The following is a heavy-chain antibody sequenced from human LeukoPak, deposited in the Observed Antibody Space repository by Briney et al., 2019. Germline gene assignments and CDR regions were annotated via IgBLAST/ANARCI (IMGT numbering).Heavy chain of an antibody. J-gene: IGHJ4*02. CDR1: GDSINSLDL. CDR2: MYLSGTT. CDR3: AGLVGRYSSGLYYYYFDY. D-gene: IGHD3-22*01. Sequence: SGTLSLTCTVSGDSINSLDLWSWVRQPPGKGLEWIGEMYLSGTTHSNPSVKSRVTISIDKSKNQFFLNLSSVTAADPAVYYCAGLVGRYSSGLYYYYFDYWGQGTLVTVSS. V-gene: IGHV4-4*02.